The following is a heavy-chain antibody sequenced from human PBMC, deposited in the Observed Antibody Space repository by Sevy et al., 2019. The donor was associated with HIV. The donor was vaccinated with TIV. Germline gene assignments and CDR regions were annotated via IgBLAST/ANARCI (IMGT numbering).Heavy chain of an antibody. CDR3: AKDAAIRRPLTGTDY. CDR2: ISGSGDST. Sequence: GGSLRLSCAASGITFSSYAMTWVRQAPGKGLQWVSAISGSGDSTYYADSVKGRFTISGDNSKNTLYLQMNSLRAEDTAVYYCAKDAAIRRPLTGTDYWGQGTLVTVSS. D-gene: IGHD6-13*01. J-gene: IGHJ4*02. CDR1: GITFSSYA. V-gene: IGHV3-23*01.